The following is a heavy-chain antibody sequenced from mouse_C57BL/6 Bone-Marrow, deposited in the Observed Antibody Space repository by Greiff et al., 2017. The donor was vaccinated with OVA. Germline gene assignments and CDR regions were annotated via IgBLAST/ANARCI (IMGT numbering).Heavy chain of an antibody. V-gene: IGHV1-64*01. CDR1: GYTFTSYW. Sequence: VQLQQSGAELVKPGASVKLSCKASGYTFTSYWMHWVKQRPGQGLEWIGMIHPHSGSTNYNEKFKSKATLTVDKSSSTAYMQLSSLTSEDSAVYYCARCDQDYDLSMDYWGQGTSVTVSS. CDR2: IHPHSGST. D-gene: IGHD2-4*01. CDR3: ARCDQDYDLSMDY. J-gene: IGHJ4*01.